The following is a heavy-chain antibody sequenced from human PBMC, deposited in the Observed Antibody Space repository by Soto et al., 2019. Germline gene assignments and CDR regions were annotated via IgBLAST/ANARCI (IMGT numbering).Heavy chain of an antibody. V-gene: IGHV3-15*07. D-gene: IGHD2-15*01. J-gene: IGHJ3*02. CDR1: GFTFSNAW. CDR3: TTGLARYCSGGSCYLEFDAFDI. CDR2: IKSKTDGGTT. Sequence: GGSLRLSCAASGFTFSNAWMNWVRQAPGKGLEWVGRIKSKTDGGTTDYAAPVKGRFTISRDDSKNTLYLQMNSLKTEDTAVYYCTTGLARYCSGGSCYLEFDAFDIWGQGTMVTV.